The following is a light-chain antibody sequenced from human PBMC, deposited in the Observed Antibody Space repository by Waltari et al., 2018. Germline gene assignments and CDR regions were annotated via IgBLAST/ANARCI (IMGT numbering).Light chain of an antibody. Sequence: DIVMTQSPLSLPVTPGEPASISCTSSQSLLHTNGYNYLDWYLQKPGQSPQLLIYLGSNRASGVPDRFSGSGSGTDFTLTISSLQPDDSATYYCQQSSNTLGALTFGGGTKVEIK. J-gene: IGKJ4*01. CDR1: QSLLHTNGYNY. V-gene: IGKV2-28*01. CDR2: LGS. CDR3: QQSSNTLGALT.